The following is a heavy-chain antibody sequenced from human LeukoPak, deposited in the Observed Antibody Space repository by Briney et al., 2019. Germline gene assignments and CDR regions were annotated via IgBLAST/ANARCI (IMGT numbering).Heavy chain of an antibody. J-gene: IGHJ4*02. D-gene: IGHD6-19*01. V-gene: IGHV3-21*01. CDR2: ISSSSSDI. CDR3: ATGYTSGTRIDY. CDR1: GFTFRSYW. Sequence: GGSLRLSCVASGFTFRSYWMNWVRQAPGKGLEWVSAISSSSSDIYYTDSVKGRFTISRDNANNFLYLQVSSLRAEDTAVYYCATGYTSGTRIDYWGQGTLVTVSS.